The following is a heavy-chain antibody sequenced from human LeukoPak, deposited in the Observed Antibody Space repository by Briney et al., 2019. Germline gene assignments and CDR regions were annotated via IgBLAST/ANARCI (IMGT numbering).Heavy chain of an antibody. Sequence: SETLSLTCAVSGYSISSGYYWGWIRQPPGKGLEWIGSIYHSGSTYYNPSLKSRVTISVDTSKNQFSLKLSSVTAADTAAYYCARGLVVVAATRWFDPWGQGTLVTVSS. V-gene: IGHV4-38-2*01. CDR3: ARGLVVVAATRWFDP. D-gene: IGHD2-15*01. CDR1: GYSISSGYY. CDR2: IYHSGST. J-gene: IGHJ5*02.